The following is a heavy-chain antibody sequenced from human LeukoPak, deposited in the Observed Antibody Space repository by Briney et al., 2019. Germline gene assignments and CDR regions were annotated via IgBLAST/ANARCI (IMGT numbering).Heavy chain of an antibody. J-gene: IGHJ4*02. D-gene: IGHD4-17*01. CDR3: ATTLDYGDYGLDY. CDR2: IYYSGST. Sequence: SETLSLTCTVSGGSISSGDYYWSWIRQPPGKGLEWIGYIYYSGSTYYNPSLKSRVTIPVDTSKNQFSLKLSSVTAADTAVYYCATTLDYGDYGLDYWGQGTLVTVSS. CDR1: GGSISSGDYY. V-gene: IGHV4-30-4*01.